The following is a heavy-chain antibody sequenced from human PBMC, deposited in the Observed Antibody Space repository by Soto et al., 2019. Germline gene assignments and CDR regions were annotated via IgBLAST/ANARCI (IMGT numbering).Heavy chain of an antibody. CDR2: ISSNGVGT. V-gene: IGHV3-64*01. CDR3: ARRARPDFYYMDV. J-gene: IGHJ6*03. Sequence: VQLAESGGGLAQPGGSLRISCGAFGFTLRGFAMDWVRQAPGKGLEYVSGISSNGVGTYYANSVQGRFTISRDNSKNTVYLQMGSLRPEDMAVYYCARRARPDFYYMDVWGKGTTVTVSS. CDR1: GFTLRGFA. D-gene: IGHD6-6*01.